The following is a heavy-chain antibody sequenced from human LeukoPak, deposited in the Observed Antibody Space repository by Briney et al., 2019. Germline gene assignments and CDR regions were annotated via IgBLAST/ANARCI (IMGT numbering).Heavy chain of an antibody. CDR1: GFTFDDYA. CDR3: ARMTGYPIYYFDY. D-gene: IGHD3-9*01. Sequence: PGGSLRLSCAASGFTFDDYAMHWVRQAPGKGLEWVSGISWNSGSIGYADSVKGRFTISRDNAKNSLYLQMNSLRAEDTALYYCARMTGYPIYYFDYWGQGTLVTVSS. CDR2: ISWNSGSI. V-gene: IGHV3-9*01. J-gene: IGHJ4*02.